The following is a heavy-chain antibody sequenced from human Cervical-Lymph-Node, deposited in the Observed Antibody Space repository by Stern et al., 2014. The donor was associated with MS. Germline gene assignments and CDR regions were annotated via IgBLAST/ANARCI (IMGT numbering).Heavy chain of an antibody. V-gene: IGHV4-31*03. J-gene: IGHJ5*02. Sequence: QLQLQESGPGLVKPSQTLSLTCTVSGGSISSGGYFWIWIRPHPGKGLVWIGRIFYSGGSYNNPSLKSRVTISMDRSKNQFSLRLSSLTAADTAVYYCARGLNYDLWSAYYPYDPWGQGTLVAVSS. D-gene: IGHD3-3*01. CDR1: GGSISSGGYF. CDR3: ARGLNYDLWSAYYPYDP. CDR2: IFYSGGS.